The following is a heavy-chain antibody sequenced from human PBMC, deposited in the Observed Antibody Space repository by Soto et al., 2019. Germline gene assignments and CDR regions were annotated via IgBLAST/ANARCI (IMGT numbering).Heavy chain of an antibody. CDR2: ITDDGSNK. J-gene: IGHJ4*02. V-gene: IGHV3-30-3*01. CDR1: GFTFSSYA. CDR3: AKDMQQRGYFDY. D-gene: IGHD6-13*01. Sequence: GGSLRLSCAASGFTFSSYAMHWVRQAPGKGLEWVAVITDDGSNKYYADSVKGRFTISRDNSKNTLYLQMNSLRAEDTAVYYCAKDMQQRGYFDYWGQGTLVTVSS.